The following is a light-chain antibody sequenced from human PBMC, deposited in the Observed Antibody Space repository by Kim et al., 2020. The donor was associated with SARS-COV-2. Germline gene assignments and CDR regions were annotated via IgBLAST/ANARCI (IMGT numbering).Light chain of an antibody. CDR3: QVWDTDTDDYV. V-gene: IGLV3-21*01. CDR2: YDS. CDR1: NIGGHS. Sequence: SYELTQPPSVSVAPGQTARITCGGNNIGGHSVHWYQQKPGQAPVLVIYYDSDRPSGIPERFSGSNAATTATLTISRVEAGDEADYYCQVWDTDTDDYVFG. J-gene: IGLJ1*01.